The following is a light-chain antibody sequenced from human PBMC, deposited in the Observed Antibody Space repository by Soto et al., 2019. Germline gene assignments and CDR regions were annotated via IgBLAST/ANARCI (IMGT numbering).Light chain of an antibody. CDR3: ISYKTDDTFV. CDR2: EAT. V-gene: IGLV2-14*01. CDR1: RSDNGASNS. Sequence: QSVLTQPASVSGSPGPSITISCAGTRSDNGASNSVSWYQHLPGRSPTLIIYEATNRPSGVSERFSGSKAGDTASLTISGLQADDEAEYFCISYKTDDTFVFGSGTKVTV. J-gene: IGLJ1*01.